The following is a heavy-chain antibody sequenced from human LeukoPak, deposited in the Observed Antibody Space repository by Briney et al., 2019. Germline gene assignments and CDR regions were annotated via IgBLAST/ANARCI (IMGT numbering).Heavy chain of an antibody. CDR1: GYTFTGYY. Sequence: ASVKVSCKASGYTFTGYYMHWVRQAPGQGLEWMGWINPNSGGTNYAQKFQGRVTMTRDMSISTAYMELSRLRSDDTAVYYCARARPKGGYIAAADYWGQGTLVTVSS. CDR3: ARARPKGGYIAAADY. D-gene: IGHD6-13*01. V-gene: IGHV1-2*02. CDR2: INPNSGGT. J-gene: IGHJ4*02.